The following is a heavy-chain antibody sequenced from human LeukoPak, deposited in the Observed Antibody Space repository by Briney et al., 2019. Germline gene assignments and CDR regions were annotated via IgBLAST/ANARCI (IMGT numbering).Heavy chain of an antibody. J-gene: IGHJ4*02. CDR3: ARDGPVDTAMVAY. CDR1: GYTFTGYY. Sequence: ASVKVSCKASGYTFTGYYMHWVRQAPGQGLEWMGWINPNSGGTNYAQKLQSRVTMTTDTSTSTAYMELRSLRSDDTAVYYCARDGPVDTAMVAYWGQGTLVTVSS. V-gene: IGHV1-2*02. CDR2: INPNSGGT. D-gene: IGHD5-18*01.